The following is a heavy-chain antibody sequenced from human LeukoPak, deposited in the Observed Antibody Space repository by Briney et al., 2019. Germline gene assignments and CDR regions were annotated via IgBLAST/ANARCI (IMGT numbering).Heavy chain of an antibody. CDR2: ISGSGGST. CDR1: GFTFSSYA. V-gene: IGHV3-23*01. J-gene: IGHJ4*02. D-gene: IGHD1-26*01. Sequence: PGGSLRLSCAASGFTFSSYAMSWVRQAPGKGLEWVSAISGSGGSTYYADSVKGRFTISRDNSKNTLYLQMNSLRAEDTAVYYCARDAPYLGATKPYFDYWGQGTLVTVSS. CDR3: ARDAPYLGATKPYFDY.